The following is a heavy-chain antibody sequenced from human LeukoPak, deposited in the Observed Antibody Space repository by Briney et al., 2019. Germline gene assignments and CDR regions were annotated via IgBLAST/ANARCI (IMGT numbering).Heavy chain of an antibody. J-gene: IGHJ2*01. CDR1: GASISSSTYY. Sequence: SETLSLTCTVSGASISSSTYYWSWIRQPAGKGLEWIGRIYTSGSTNYNPSLKSRVTMSVDTSKNQFSLKLSSVTAADTAVYYCARVVYGGPYWYFDLWGRGTLVTVSS. V-gene: IGHV4-61*02. CDR2: IYTSGST. D-gene: IGHD4-23*01. CDR3: ARVVYGGPYWYFDL.